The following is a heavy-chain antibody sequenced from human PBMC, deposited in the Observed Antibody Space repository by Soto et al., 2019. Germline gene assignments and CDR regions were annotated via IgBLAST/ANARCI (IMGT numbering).Heavy chain of an antibody. CDR2: IYSGGST. D-gene: IGHD2-15*01. V-gene: IGHV3-53*01. Sequence: PGGSLRLSCAASGFTVSSNYMSWVRQAPGKGLEWVSVIYSGGSTYYADSVKGRFTISRDNSKNTLYLQMNSLRAEDTAVYYCARDDSASYYFDYWGQGTLVTVPQ. J-gene: IGHJ4*02. CDR1: GFTVSSNY. CDR3: ARDDSASYYFDY.